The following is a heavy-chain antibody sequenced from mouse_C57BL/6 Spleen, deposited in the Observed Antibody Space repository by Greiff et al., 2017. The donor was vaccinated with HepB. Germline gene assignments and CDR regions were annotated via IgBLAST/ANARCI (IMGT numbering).Heavy chain of an antibody. J-gene: IGHJ2*01. CDR1: GYAFSSYW. Sequence: VQLQQSGAELVKPGASVKISCKASGYAFSSYWMNWVKQRPGKGLEWIGQIYPGDGDTNYNGKFKGKATLTADKSSSTAYMQLSSLTSEDSAVYFCARPAYGNSVDYWGQGTTLTVSS. CDR2: IYPGDGDT. D-gene: IGHD2-1*01. V-gene: IGHV1-80*01. CDR3: ARPAYGNSVDY.